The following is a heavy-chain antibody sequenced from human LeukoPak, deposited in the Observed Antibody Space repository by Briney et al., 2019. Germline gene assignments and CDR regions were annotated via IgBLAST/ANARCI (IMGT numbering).Heavy chain of an antibody. CDR3: ARVSRGYYDSSGYYYYYFDY. CDR1: GGSISSYY. Sequence: PETLSLTCTVSGGSISSYYWSCIRQPPGKGLEGIGYDDYSGITNYNPSLKSRVTISVDTSKNQFSLKLSSVIAADTAVYYCARVSRGYYDSSGYYYYYFDYWGQGTLVTVSS. J-gene: IGHJ4*02. D-gene: IGHD3-22*01. CDR2: DDYSGIT. V-gene: IGHV4-59*01.